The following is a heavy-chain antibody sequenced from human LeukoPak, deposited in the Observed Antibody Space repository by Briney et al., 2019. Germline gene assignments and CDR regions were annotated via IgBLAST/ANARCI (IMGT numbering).Heavy chain of an antibody. CDR3: TTKVPGGPTNDY. Sequence: GGSLRLSCAASGFSFSGAALQWVRQAPGKGLEWVGRIRSKVNNFATAYGASVNGRFTISRDDSNSTAFLQMNSLQIEDTAVYYCTTKVPGGPTNDYWGQGTLVTVSS. CDR1: GFSFSGAA. V-gene: IGHV3-73*01. D-gene: IGHD4-23*01. J-gene: IGHJ4*02. CDR2: IRSKVNNFAT.